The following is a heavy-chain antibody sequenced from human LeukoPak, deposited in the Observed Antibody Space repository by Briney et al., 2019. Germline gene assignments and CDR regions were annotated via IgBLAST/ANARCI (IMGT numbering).Heavy chain of an antibody. Sequence: GGSLQISCQGSGNTVTNYWIGWGRQLPGKGLGGMGIIYPGDSETRDSPSFQGQVTMSVHKSSSTAYLQWAPLKASDTAIYFCARLSTRLLDHWGQGTRVTVSS. V-gene: IGHV5-51*01. J-gene: IGHJ4*02. CDR2: IYPGDSET. CDR3: ARLSTRLLDH. CDR1: GNTVTNYW. D-gene: IGHD3-3*01.